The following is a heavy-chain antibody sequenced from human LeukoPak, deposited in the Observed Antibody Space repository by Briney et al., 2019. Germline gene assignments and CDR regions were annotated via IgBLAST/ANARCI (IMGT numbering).Heavy chain of an antibody. CDR3: ARSIAAAGTVAFDY. V-gene: IGHV3-11*01. CDR2: ISSSGSTI. CDR1: GFTFSDYY. D-gene: IGHD6-13*01. J-gene: IGHJ4*02. Sequence: PGGSLRLSCAASGFTFSDYYMSWIRQAPGKGLEWVSYISSSGSTIYYADSVKGRFTISRDNAKNSLYLQMNSLRAEDTALYYCARSIAAAGTVAFDYWGQGTLVTVSS.